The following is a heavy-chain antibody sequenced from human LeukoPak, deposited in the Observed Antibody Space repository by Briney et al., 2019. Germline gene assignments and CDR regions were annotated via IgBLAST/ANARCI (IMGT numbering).Heavy chain of an antibody. CDR2: ISWNSGSI. Sequence: PGGSLRLSCAASGFTFDDYAMHWVRQAPGRGLEWVSGISWNSGSIGYADSVKGRFTISRDNAKNSLYLQMNSLRAEDMALYYCAKDIGIAAAGQFDYWGQGTLVTVSS. CDR3: AKDIGIAAAGQFDY. D-gene: IGHD6-13*01. V-gene: IGHV3-9*03. CDR1: GFTFDDYA. J-gene: IGHJ4*02.